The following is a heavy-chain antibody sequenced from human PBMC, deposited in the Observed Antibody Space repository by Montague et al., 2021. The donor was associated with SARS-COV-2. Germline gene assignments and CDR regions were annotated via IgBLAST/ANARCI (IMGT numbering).Heavy chain of an antibody. CDR3: ARERRYCSGGSCYSGWFAP. CDR1: GGSFSSDY. V-gene: IGHV4-34*01. D-gene: IGHD2-15*01. J-gene: IGHJ5*02. CDR2: IYHSGST. Sequence: SETLSLTCTVYGGSFSSDYWSWIRQPPGKGLGLIGEIYHSGSTSYNPSLKSRVTFSVDTSKNQFSLKLISVTAADTAVYYCARERRYCSGGSCYSGWFAPWGRGTRVTVSS.